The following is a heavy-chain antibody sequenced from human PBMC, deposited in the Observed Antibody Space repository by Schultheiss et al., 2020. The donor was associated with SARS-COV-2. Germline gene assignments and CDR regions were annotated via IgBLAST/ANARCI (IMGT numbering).Heavy chain of an antibody. D-gene: IGHD2-15*01. CDR2: ISSSSSYI. V-gene: IGHV3-21*04. J-gene: IGHJ6*03. CDR3: AKSEVVVVAARRYYYYYMDV. CDR1: GFTVSSNY. Sequence: GGSLRLSCAASGFTVSSNYMSWVRQAPGKGLEWVSSISSSSSYIYYADSVKGRFTISRDNSKNTLYLQMNSLRAEDTAVYYCAKSEVVVVAARRYYYYYMDVWGKGTTVTVSS.